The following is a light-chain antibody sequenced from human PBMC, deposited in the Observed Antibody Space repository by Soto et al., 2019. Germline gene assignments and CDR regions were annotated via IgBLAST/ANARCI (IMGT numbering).Light chain of an antibody. J-gene: IGKJ1*01. CDR3: QQYGSSTRT. V-gene: IGKV3-20*01. Sequence: IVLTQSPATRSLSPGERATLSCRASQSGSRYLAWYQQKPGQAPTLLIYDASNRATGIPDRFSGSVSGTDGTLTISRMQKEDGSVYGGQQYGSSTRTFGQGTKVDI. CDR2: DAS. CDR1: QSGSRY.